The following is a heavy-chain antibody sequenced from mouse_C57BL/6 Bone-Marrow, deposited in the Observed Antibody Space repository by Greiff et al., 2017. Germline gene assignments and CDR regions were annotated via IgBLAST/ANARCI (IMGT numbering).Heavy chain of an antibody. CDR2: ISSGGSYT. J-gene: IGHJ4*01. CDR1: GFTFSSYG. D-gene: IGHD1-1*01. Sequence: EVKLMESGGDLVKPGGSLKLSCAASGFTFSSYGMSWVRQTPDKRLEWVATISSGGSYTYYPDSVKGRFTISRDNAKNTLYLQMSSLKSEDTAMYYCARHITTVVSLYAMDYWGQGTSVTVSS. V-gene: IGHV5-6*01. CDR3: ARHITTVVSLYAMDY.